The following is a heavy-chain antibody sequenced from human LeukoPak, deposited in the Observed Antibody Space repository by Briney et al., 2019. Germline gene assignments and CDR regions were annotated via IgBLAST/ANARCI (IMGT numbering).Heavy chain of an antibody. CDR2: FDPGDGET. V-gene: IGHV1-24*01. J-gene: IGHJ4*02. D-gene: IGHD5/OR15-5a*01. Sequence: ASVKVSCKVSGYTLSDLSMHWVRQAPGKGLEWMGGFDPGDGETIYTQKFQGRVTMTEDTSTGTAYMELSSLRSEDTAVYYCAAGGVYDLFDYWGQGTLVTVSS. CDR3: AAGGVYDLFDY. CDR1: GYTLSDLS.